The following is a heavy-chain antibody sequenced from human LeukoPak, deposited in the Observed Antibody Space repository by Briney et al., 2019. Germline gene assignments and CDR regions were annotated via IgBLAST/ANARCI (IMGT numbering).Heavy chain of an antibody. V-gene: IGHV4-39*07. CDR3: ARVTGYMIEDYFDY. Sequence: SETLSLTCSVSGASISTTNYYWAWIRQSPGTGLEWIGTIYYTGSTNYNPSLKSRVTISVDTSKNQFSLKLRSVTAADTAVYYCARVTGYMIEDYFDYWGQGILVTVSS. D-gene: IGHD3-9*01. J-gene: IGHJ4*02. CDR2: IYYTGST. CDR1: GASISTTNYY.